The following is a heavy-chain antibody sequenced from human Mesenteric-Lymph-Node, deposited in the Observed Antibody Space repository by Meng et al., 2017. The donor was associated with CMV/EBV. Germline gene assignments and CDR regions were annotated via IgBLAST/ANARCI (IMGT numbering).Heavy chain of an antibody. V-gene: IGHV3-53*01. J-gene: IGHJ6*02. CDR3: ARGYYYGMDV. Sequence: GESLKISCAASEFTFSTFAVHWVRQAPGKGLEWVSVIYSGGSTYYADSVKGRFTISRDNSKNTLYLQMNSLRAEDTAVYYCARGYYYGMDVWGQGTTVTVSS. CDR2: IYSGGST. CDR1: EFTFSTFA.